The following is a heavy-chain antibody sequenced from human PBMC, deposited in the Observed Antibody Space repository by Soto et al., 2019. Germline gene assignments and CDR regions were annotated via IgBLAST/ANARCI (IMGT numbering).Heavy chain of an antibody. CDR2: ISPDGSAT. J-gene: IGHJ4*02. D-gene: IGHD6-6*01. CDR1: GFTFSDSW. V-gene: IGHV3-74*01. Sequence: PGGPLRLSCAASGFTFSDSWMHWLRQGPGKGLEWVSRISPDGSATFYADSVKGRFTISRDNAKNTLYVQMNSLRAEDTAVYYCASMQYSSSPPLWGQGTLVTVSS. CDR3: ASMQYSSSPPL.